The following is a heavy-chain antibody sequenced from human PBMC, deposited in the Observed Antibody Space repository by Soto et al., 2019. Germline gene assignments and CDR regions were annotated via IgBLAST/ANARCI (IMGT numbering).Heavy chain of an antibody. Sequence: PGGSLRLSCAASGFTFSGSAMHWVRQASGKGLEWAGRIRSKGNKYATAYGASVKGRFTISRDDSKNTAYLQMNSLKSEDTAIYYCTTQEIVGATGYWGQGT. J-gene: IGHJ1*01. CDR3: TTQEIVGATGY. CDR2: IRSKGNKYAT. CDR1: GFTFSGSA. V-gene: IGHV3-73*01. D-gene: IGHD1-26*01.